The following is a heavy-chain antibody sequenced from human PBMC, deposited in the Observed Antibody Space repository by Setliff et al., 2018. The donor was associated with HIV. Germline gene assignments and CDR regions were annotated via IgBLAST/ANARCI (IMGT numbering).Heavy chain of an antibody. CDR2: FRPSGNA. J-gene: IGHJ6*03. V-gene: IGHV4-59*10. CDR1: NGSFNGYY. D-gene: IGHD3-9*01. Sequence: SETLSLTCAVYNGSFNGYYWSWIRQPAGKGLEWIGRFRPSGNAYYRDPYYNPSLKSRVTMSVDTSKKQFSLKLSSVTAADTAVYYCASHQHNFTGYYYYYYYMAVWGRGTMVTVSS. CDR3: ASHQHNFTGYYYYYYYMAV.